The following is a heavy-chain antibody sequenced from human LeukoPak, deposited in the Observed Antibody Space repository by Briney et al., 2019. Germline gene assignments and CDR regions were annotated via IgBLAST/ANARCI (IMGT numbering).Heavy chain of an antibody. CDR2: INYNGST. J-gene: IGHJ3*02. CDR3: ARDPLSTNDFDI. CDR1: GGSITNGY. Sequence: SETRSRTCTVSGGSITNGYWNWTRESQGKGLEWIGYINYNGSTNYNPSLKSRGTISVDTSKNQFSLKLSSVTAADTAVYFCARDPLSTNDFDIWGQGTMVTVSS. D-gene: IGHD1-1*01. V-gene: IGHV4-59*01.